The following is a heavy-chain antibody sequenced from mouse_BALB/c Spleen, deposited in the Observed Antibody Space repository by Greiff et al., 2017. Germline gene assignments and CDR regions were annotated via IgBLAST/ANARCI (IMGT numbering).Heavy chain of an antibody. J-gene: IGHJ2*01. V-gene: IGHV5-17*02. CDR1: GFTFSSFG. CDR3: ARSRGVYYFDY. Sequence: EVQLVESGGGLVQPGGSRKLSCAASGFTFSSFGMHWVRQAPEKGLEWVAYISSGSSTIYYADTVKGRFTISRDNPKNTLFLQMTSLRSEDTAMYYCARSRGVYYFDYWGQGTTLTVSS. CDR2: ISSGSSTI.